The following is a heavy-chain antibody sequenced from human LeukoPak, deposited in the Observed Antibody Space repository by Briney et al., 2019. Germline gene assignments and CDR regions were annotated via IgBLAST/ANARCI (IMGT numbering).Heavy chain of an antibody. V-gene: IGHV3-23*01. CDR3: AKGENGDSAFDI. Sequence: GGSLRLSCAASGFTFSSYAMNWVRQAPGKGLEWVSSITDSGGNTYSADFVRGRFTISRDNSKNTLYLQMNSLRAEDTAVYYCAKGENGDSAFDIWGQGTMVTVSS. CDR2: ITDSGGNT. CDR1: GFTFSSYA. D-gene: IGHD7-27*01. J-gene: IGHJ3*02.